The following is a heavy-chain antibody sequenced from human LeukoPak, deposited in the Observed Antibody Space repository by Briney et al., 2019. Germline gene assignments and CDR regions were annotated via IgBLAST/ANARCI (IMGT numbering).Heavy chain of an antibody. CDR2: ISVYNGNT. CDR3: ARGSDYGDYGDY. J-gene: IGHJ4*02. D-gene: IGHD4-17*01. V-gene: IGHV1-18*01. Sequence: GASVKVSCKASGYTFTRYGITWVRQAPGQGLEWMGWISVYNGNTNYARKLQGRVTMTTDTSTRTAYMELRSLRYDDTAVYYCARGSDYGDYGDYWGQGTLVTVSP. CDR1: GYTFTRYG.